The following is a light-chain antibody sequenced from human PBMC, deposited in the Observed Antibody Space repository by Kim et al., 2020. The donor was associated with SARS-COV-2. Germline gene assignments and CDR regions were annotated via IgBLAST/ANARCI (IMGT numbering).Light chain of an antibody. CDR3: QQYGDLPYT. V-gene: IGKV1-33*01. CDR1: QDISTY. CDR2: DAA. J-gene: IGKJ2*01. Sequence: SASVGARVTLACQASQDISTYLSWYQQKPGRAPKRLIEDAANLETGVPSRLRGRGSGTDFTFTISGLQPEDIGTDYCQQYGDLPYTFGQGTKLEI.